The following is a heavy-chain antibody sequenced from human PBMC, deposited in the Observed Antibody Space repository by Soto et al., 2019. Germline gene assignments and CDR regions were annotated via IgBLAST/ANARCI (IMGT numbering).Heavy chain of an antibody. J-gene: IGHJ4*02. CDR2: IYYSGST. CDR1: GGSISSYY. V-gene: IGHV4-59*01. Sequence: SETLSLTCTVSGGSISSYYWSWIRQPPGKGLEWIGYIYYSGSTNYNPSLKSRVTISVDTSKNQFSLKLSSVTAADTAVYYCARSKNRGYSYGYDYWGQGTLVTVSS. CDR3: ARSKNRGYSYGYDY. D-gene: IGHD5-18*01.